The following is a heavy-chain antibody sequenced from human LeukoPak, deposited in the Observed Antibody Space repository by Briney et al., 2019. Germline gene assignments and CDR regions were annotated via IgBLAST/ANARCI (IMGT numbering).Heavy chain of an antibody. CDR2: ISAYNGNT. V-gene: IGHV1-18*01. Sequence: ASVKVSCKASGYTFTSYGISWVRRAPGQGLEWMGWISAYNGNTNYAQKLQGRVTMTTDTSTSTAYMELRSLRSDDTAVYYCARYDSSGYYGEMFDYWGQGTLVTVSS. D-gene: IGHD3-22*01. CDR3: ARYDSSGYYGEMFDY. CDR1: GYTFTSYG. J-gene: IGHJ4*02.